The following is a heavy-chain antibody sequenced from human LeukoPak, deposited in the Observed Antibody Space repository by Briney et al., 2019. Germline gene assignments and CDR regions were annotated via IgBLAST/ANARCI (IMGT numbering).Heavy chain of an antibody. CDR3: ARSKHYDDAFDI. V-gene: IGHV1-2*02. J-gene: IGHJ3*02. Sequence: ASVKVSCKASGYTFTGYYMHWVRQAPGQGLEWMGWINPNSGGTNYAQKFQGRVTMTRDTSIRTAYMELSRLRSDDTAVYYCARSKHYDDAFDIWGQGTMVTVSS. CDR1: GYTFTGYY. CDR2: INPNSGGT. D-gene: IGHD3-3*01.